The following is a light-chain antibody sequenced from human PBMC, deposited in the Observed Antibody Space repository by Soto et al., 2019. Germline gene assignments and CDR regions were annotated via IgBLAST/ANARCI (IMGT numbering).Light chain of an antibody. Sequence: EIVLTQSPGTLSLSPGERATLSCRASQSVSSNLAWYQQKPGQAPRLLIYDASTRATGIPARFSGSGSGTEFTLTISSLQSEDFAVYYCHQYSNWPPWTFGQGTKVDIK. V-gene: IGKV3D-15*01. J-gene: IGKJ1*01. CDR2: DAS. CDR3: HQYSNWPPWT. CDR1: QSVSSN.